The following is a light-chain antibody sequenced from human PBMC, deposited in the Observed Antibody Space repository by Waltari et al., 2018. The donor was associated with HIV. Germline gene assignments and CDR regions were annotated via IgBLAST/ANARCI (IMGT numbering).Light chain of an antibody. CDR1: MTSKSF. CDR3: QQSYNTPYT. CDR2: STS. Sequence: DIQMTLSPSSPSASVGDRVTIYCRASMTSKSFLNWYQHKPGQAPNLLIYSTSTLHGGVPSRFTGSGSGTAFTLTISSLRPEDFATYYCQQSYNTPYTFGQGTKLEIK. J-gene: IGKJ2*01. V-gene: IGKV1-39*01.